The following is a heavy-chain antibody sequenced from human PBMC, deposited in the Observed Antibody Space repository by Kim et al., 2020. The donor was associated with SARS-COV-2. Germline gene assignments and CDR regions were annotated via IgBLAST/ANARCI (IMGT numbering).Heavy chain of an antibody. CDR3: ARVNEYSSSWYNSLDY. CDR1: GYTFTSYG. Sequence: ASVKVSCKASGYTFTSYGISWVRQAPGQGLEWMGWISAYNGNTNYAQKLQGRVTMTTDTSTSTAYMELRSLRSDDTAVYYCARVNEYSSSWYNSLDYWGQGTLVTVSS. D-gene: IGHD6-13*01. V-gene: IGHV1-18*01. J-gene: IGHJ4*02. CDR2: ISAYNGNT.